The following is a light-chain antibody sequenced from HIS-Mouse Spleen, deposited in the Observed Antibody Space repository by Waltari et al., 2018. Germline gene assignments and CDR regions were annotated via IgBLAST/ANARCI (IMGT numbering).Light chain of an antibody. V-gene: IGLV2-23*01. CDR2: EGS. Sequence: QSALTQPASVSGSPGQSITISCTGTSSDVGSYNLASLYQQHPGKAPKLMIYEGSKRHSGVSNRFSGSKSGNTASLTISGLQAEDEADYYCCSYAGSSTYVVFGGGTKLTVL. J-gene: IGLJ2*01. CDR1: SSDVGSYNL. CDR3: CSYAGSSTYVV.